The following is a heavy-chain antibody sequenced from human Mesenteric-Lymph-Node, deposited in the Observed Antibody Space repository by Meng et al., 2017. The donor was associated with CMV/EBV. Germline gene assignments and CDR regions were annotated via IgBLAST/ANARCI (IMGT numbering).Heavy chain of an antibody. J-gene: IGHJ5*02. CDR2: IIPIFGTA. CDR3: ARGAVTDTNWFDP. D-gene: IGHD4-11*01. CDR1: VGTFSSYA. V-gene: IGHV1-69*05. Sequence: SVKVSCKASVGTFSSYAISWVRQAPGQGLEWMGGIIPIFGTANYAQKFQGRVTITTDESTSTAYMELSSLRSEDTAVYYCARGAVTDTNWFDPWGQGTLVTVSS.